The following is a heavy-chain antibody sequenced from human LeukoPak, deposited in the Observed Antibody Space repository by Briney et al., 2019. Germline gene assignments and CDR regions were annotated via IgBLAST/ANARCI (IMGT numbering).Heavy chain of an antibody. CDR1: GGSISSYY. CDR3: ARGLAGATTGYFDY. J-gene: IGHJ4*02. D-gene: IGHD1-26*01. V-gene: IGHV4-59*01. CDR2: IYYSGST. Sequence: SETLSLTCTVSGGSISSYYWSWIRQPPGKGLEWVGYIYYSGSTNYNPSLKSRVTISVETSKNKFSLKLSSVTAADTAVYYCARGLAGATTGYFDYWGQGTLVTVSS.